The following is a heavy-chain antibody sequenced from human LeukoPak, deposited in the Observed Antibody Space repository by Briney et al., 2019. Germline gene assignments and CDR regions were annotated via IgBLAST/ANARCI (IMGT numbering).Heavy chain of an antibody. Sequence: GSSVKVSCKASGGTFSSYAISWVRQAPGQGLEWMGGIIPIFGTANYAQKFQGRATITTDESTSTAYMELSSLRSEDTAVYYCASHPGYCSSTSFCDWFDPWGQGTLVTVSS. CDR1: GGTFSSYA. CDR2: IIPIFGTA. V-gene: IGHV1-69*05. D-gene: IGHD2-2*01. J-gene: IGHJ5*02. CDR3: ASHPGYCSSTSFCDWFDP.